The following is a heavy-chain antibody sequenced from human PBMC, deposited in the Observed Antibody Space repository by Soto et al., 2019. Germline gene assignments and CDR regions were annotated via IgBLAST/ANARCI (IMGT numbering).Heavy chain of an antibody. CDR1: GVSLSNDKMG. J-gene: IGHJ6*02. D-gene: IGHD6-25*01. Sequence: QVTLEESGPVLVKPTETLTVTCTVSGVSLSNDKMGVSWIRQPPGKPLEWLAHIFSNDEKSYNTSLKSRLAISKDTSKSQVVLTMTNMDPVDTATYYCAGTRAEFSYYFGMDVWGQGTTVTVSS. V-gene: IGHV2-26*01. CDR2: IFSNDEK. CDR3: AGTRAEFSYYFGMDV.